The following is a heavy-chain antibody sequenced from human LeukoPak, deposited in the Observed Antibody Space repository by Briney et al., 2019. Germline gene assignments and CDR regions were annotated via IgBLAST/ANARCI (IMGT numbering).Heavy chain of an antibody. J-gene: IGHJ3*02. CDR1: GFTVSSTH. Sequence: GGSLRLSCEASGFTVSSTHMVWVRQAPGKGLEWVSVTYTGGNSYYAGSVQGRFIISRDISKDTLYLQMNNLRAEDSALYYCARGGRGSAAVVAPRSFDIWGQGTMVTVSS. V-gene: IGHV3-53*01. D-gene: IGHD3-22*01. CDR3: ARGGRGSAAVVAPRSFDI. CDR2: TYTGGNS.